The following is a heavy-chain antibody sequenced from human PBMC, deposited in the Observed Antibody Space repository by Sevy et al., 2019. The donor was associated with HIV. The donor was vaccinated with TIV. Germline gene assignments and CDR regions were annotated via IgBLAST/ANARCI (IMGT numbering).Heavy chain of an antibody. Sequence: ASVNVSCKASGYTFTSYGISWVRQAPGQGLEWMGWISAYNGNTNYAQKLQGRVTMTTDTSTSTAYMELRSLRSDDTAVYYCARDFSYGDPYYFDYWGQGTLVTVSS. CDR2: ISAYNGNT. J-gene: IGHJ4*02. CDR3: ARDFSYGDPYYFDY. CDR1: GYTFTSYG. V-gene: IGHV1-18*01. D-gene: IGHD4-17*01.